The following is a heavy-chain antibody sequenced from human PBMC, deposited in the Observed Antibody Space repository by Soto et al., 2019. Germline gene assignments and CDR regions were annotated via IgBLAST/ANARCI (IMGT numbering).Heavy chain of an antibody. J-gene: IGHJ6*02. Sequence: SETLSLTCAVSGGSISSSNWWSWVRQPPGKGLEWIGEIYHSGSTNYNPSLKSRVTISVDKSKNQFSLKLSSVTAADTAVYYCARDYYGSGSYYNASLHYYYYGMDVWGQGTTVTVSS. CDR1: GGSISSSNW. CDR3: ARDYYGSGSYYNASLHYYYYGMDV. D-gene: IGHD3-10*01. CDR2: IYHSGST. V-gene: IGHV4-4*02.